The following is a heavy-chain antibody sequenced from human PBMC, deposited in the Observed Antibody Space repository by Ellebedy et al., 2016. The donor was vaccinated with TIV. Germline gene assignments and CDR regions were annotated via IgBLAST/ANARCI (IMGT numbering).Heavy chain of an antibody. CDR2: IYPRGST. CDR1: GDPISGSHW. J-gene: IGHJ4*02. D-gene: IGHD3-22*01. V-gene: IGHV4-4*02. CDR3: ARLPYYYDSSGELKHSTGDY. Sequence: SETLSLXXAVSGDPISGSHWWSWVRPPPGRGLEWIGEIYPRGSTNYNPSLKSRVTISVDTSKNQFSLKLRSVTAADTAVYYCARLPYYYDSSGELKHSTGDYWGQGTLVTVSS.